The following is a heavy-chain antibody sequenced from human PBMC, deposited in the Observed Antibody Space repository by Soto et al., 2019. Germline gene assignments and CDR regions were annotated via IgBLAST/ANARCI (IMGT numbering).Heavy chain of an antibody. V-gene: IGHV1-3*01. CDR1: GGTFSSYA. Sequence: GASVKVSCKASGGTFSSYAIHWVRQAPGQGLEWMGWINAGNGNTKYSQKFQGRVTITRDTSASTAYMELNSLRSEDTAVYYCARVDGTYWGQGTLVTVSS. CDR2: INAGNGNT. D-gene: IGHD1-26*01. J-gene: IGHJ4*02. CDR3: ARVDGTY.